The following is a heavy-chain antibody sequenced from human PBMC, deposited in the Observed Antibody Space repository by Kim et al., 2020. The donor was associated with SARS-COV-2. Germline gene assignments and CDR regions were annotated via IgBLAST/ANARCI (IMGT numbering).Heavy chain of an antibody. D-gene: IGHD2-2*01. V-gene: IGHV4-61*01. J-gene: IGHJ6*02. CDR3: ARAALGGYALDV. Sequence: SETLSLTCIVSGASVDSHSYSWTWIRQPPGKGLEWIGYIDISRGTNYNPSLNSRVTMSLDTSRDQFSLMLTSVTAADSAVYFCARAALGGYALDVWGQGTTAIVSS. CDR2: IDISRGT. CDR1: GASVDSHSYS.